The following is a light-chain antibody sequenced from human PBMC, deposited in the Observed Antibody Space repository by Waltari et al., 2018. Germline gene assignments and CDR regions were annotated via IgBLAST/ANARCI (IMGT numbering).Light chain of an antibody. CDR1: QRVSSN. J-gene: IGKJ1*01. V-gene: IGKV3-15*01. CDR2: GAS. Sequence: EIVMTQSPATLSVSPGERATLSCRASQRVSSNLAWYQQIPGQAPRLLIYGASTRATGIPARFTGSGSGTEFTLTISSMQSEDIAVYYCQQYNNWPGTFGQGTKVEIK. CDR3: QQYNNWPGT.